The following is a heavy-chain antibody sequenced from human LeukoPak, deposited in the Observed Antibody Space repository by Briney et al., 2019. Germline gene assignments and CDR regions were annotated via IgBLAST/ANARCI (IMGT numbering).Heavy chain of an antibody. CDR3: AREYCSGSSCYFDD. Sequence: SETLSLTRTVSGDSLSSSYWSWLRQPPGKGLAWIGYRHYSGSTNYNPSLQSRVTISLDTSKNQFSLKLTSVTAADTALYYGAREYCSGSSCYFDDWGQGTLVTVSS. J-gene: IGHJ4*02. D-gene: IGHD2-15*01. CDR1: GDSLSSSY. V-gene: IGHV4-59*01. CDR2: RHYSGST.